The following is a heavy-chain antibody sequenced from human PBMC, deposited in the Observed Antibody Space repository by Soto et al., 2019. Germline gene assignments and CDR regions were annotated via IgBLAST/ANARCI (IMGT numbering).Heavy chain of an antibody. Sequence: QVQLVQSGAEVKKPGSSVKVSCKASGGTFSSYAISWVRQAPGQGLAWMGGIIPIYGTANYAQKFQDRVTITADESTTTAHMELSSLRSEDTAVYYCARGGISSGYYDYWGQGTLVTVSS. D-gene: IGHD3-22*01. CDR3: ARGGISSGYYDY. CDR1: GGTFSSYA. V-gene: IGHV1-69*01. CDR2: IIPIYGTA. J-gene: IGHJ4*02.